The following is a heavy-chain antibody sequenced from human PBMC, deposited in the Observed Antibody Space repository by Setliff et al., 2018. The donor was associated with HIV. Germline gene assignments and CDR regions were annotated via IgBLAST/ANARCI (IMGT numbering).Heavy chain of an antibody. D-gene: IGHD2-15*01. CDR3: ARDLVVVAPYYCFDP. V-gene: IGHV1-69*10. CDR1: GGTFISYA. J-gene: IGHJ5*02. Sequence: SVKVSCKASGGTFISYAISWVRQAPGQGLEWMGGIIPIFGITNYAQKFQGRVTVTADQSTSTAYMELSSLRFDDTAMYYCARDLVVVAPYYCFDPWGQGTLVTVSS. CDR2: IIPIFGIT.